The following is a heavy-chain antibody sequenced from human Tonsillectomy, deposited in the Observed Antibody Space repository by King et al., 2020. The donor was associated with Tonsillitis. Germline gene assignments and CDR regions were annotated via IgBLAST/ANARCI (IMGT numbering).Heavy chain of an antibody. CDR1: GGSMRSYY. V-gene: IGHV4-59*01. CDR3: ARHIGASRAFDV. CDR2: IYYSGTT. D-gene: IGHD3-3*01. Sequence: VQLQESGPGLVKPSETLFLTCIVSGGSMRSYYWSWIRQSPGKGLEWIGYIYYSGTTNYNPSLQSRVTISVDTPKNQVFLRLTSVTAADTAAYYCARHIGASRAFDVWGQGTMVTVSS. J-gene: IGHJ3*01.